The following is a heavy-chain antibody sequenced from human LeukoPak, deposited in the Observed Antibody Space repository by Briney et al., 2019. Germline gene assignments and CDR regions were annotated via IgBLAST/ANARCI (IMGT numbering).Heavy chain of an antibody. CDR3: ARDSSYYDFWSGYYPTGLFDY. CDR2: ISSSSYI. V-gene: IGHV3-21*01. D-gene: IGHD3-3*01. CDR1: GFTFRSYS. J-gene: IGHJ4*02. Sequence: VGSLRRSCAASGFTFRSYSMNWVRQAPGKGLEWVSSISSSSYIYYSDSVKCRFTISSDNAKNSLYLQMNSLRAEDTAVYYCARDSSYYDFWSGYYPTGLFDYWGQGTLVTVSS.